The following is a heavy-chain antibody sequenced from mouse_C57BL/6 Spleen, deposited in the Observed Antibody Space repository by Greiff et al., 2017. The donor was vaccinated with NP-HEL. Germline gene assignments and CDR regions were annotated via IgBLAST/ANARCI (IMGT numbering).Heavy chain of an antibody. CDR1: GYAFTNYL. V-gene: IGHV1-54*01. CDR2: INPGSGGT. Sequence: QVQLQQSGAELVRPGTSVKVSCKASGYAFTNYLIEWVKQRPGQGLEWIGVINPGSGGTNYNEKFKGKATLTADKSSSTAYMQLSSLTSEDSAVCFCARKGYDYDHYWGQGTLVTVSA. CDR3: ARKGYDYDHY. D-gene: IGHD2-4*01. J-gene: IGHJ3*01.